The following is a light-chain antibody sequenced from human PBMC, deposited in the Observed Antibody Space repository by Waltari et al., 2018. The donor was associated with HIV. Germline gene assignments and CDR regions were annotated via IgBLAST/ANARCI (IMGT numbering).Light chain of an antibody. CDR1: SSAAGDDNH. J-gene: IGLJ3*02. Sequence: QSALTQPPSASGSPGQSVPISCTGISSAAGDDNHVSWYQQSPGKAPKFIIYEVSKRPSGVPDRFSGSKSGNTASLTVSGLQADDEADYYCSSYAGSSTWVFGGGTKLTVL. CDR2: EVS. CDR3: SSYAGSSTWV. V-gene: IGLV2-8*01.